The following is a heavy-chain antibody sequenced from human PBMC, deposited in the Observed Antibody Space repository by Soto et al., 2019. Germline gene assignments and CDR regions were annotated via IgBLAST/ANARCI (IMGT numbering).Heavy chain of an antibody. CDR3: TTDHLIAAAGTVY. CDR1: GFTFSNAW. J-gene: IGHJ4*02. Sequence: GGSLRLSCAASGFTFSNAWMSWVRQAPGKGLEWVGRIKSKTDGGTTDYAAPVKGRFTISRDDSKNTLYLQMNSLKTEDTAVYYCTTDHLIAAAGTVYWGQGTLVTVSS. D-gene: IGHD6-13*01. V-gene: IGHV3-15*01. CDR2: IKSKTDGGTT.